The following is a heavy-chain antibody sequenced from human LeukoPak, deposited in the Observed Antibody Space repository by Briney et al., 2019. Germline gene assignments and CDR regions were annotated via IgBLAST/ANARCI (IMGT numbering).Heavy chain of an antibody. CDR3: ARVQNTRWLQVSYYYGMDV. V-gene: IGHV1-8*01. CDR2: KNPNSGNT. Sequence: ASVKVSCKASGYTFTSYDINWVRQATGQGLEWMGWKNPNSGNTGYAQKFQGRVTMTRNTSISTAYMELSSLRSEDTAVYYCARVQNTRWLQVSYYYGMDVWGQGTTVTVSS. D-gene: IGHD5-24*01. CDR1: GYTFTSYD. J-gene: IGHJ6*02.